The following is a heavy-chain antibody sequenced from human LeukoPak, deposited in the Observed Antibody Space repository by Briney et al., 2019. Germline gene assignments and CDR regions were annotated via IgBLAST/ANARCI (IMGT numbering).Heavy chain of an antibody. V-gene: IGHV4-39*02. D-gene: IGHD6-19*01. CDR3: AREDTVAGKNIDY. CDR2: IYYSGST. J-gene: IGHJ4*02. Sequence: SETLSLTCTVSGGSISSSSYSWGWIRQPPGKGLEWIGSIYYSGSTYYNPSLKSRVTISVDTSKNQFSLKLSSVTAADTAVYYCAREDTVAGKNIDYWGQGTLVTVSS. CDR1: GGSISSSSYS.